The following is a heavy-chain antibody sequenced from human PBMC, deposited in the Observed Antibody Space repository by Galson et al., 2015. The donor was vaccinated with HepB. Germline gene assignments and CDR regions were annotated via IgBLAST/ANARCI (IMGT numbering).Heavy chain of an antibody. Sequence: SVKVSCKASGYTFLSYDINWVRQATGLGLEWMGWMNPNSGNTGYAQKFRGRITMTRNASISTAYMELSSLRSEDTAVYYCARVNSSWLLLVRRGLDPWGQGTLVTVSS. D-gene: IGHD3-10*01. CDR1: GYTFLSYD. J-gene: IGHJ5*02. CDR2: MNPNSGNT. V-gene: IGHV1-8*01. CDR3: ARVNSSWLLLVRRGLDP.